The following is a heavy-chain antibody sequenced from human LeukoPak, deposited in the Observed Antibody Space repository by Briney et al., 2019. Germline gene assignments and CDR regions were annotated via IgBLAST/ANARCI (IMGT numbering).Heavy chain of an antibody. D-gene: IGHD5-18*01. Sequence: GGSLRLSCAASGFTFSSYEMNWVRQAPGKGLEWVSYISSSGSTIYYADSVKGRFTVSRDNAKNSLYLQMNSLRAEDTAVYYCARRGAGYGNPIDYWGQGTLVTVSS. J-gene: IGHJ4*02. V-gene: IGHV3-48*03. CDR3: ARRGAGYGNPIDY. CDR1: GFTFSSYE. CDR2: ISSSGSTI.